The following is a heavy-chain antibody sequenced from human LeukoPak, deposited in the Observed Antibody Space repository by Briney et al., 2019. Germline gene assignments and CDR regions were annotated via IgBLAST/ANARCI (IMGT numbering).Heavy chain of an antibody. CDR3: ATYRLGYSNFDY. V-gene: IGHV4-59*08. CDR2: IYYSGST. CDR1: GGSISSYY. Sequence: SETLSLTCTVSGGSISSYYWSWIRQPPGKGLEWIGYIYYSGSTNYNPPLKSRVTISVDTSKNQFSLKLSSVTAADTAMYYCATYRLGYSNFDYWGQGTLVTVSS. D-gene: IGHD6-13*01. J-gene: IGHJ4*02.